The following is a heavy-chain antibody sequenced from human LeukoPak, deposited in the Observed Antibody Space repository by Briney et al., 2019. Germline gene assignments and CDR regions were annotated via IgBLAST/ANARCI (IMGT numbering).Heavy chain of an antibody. V-gene: IGHV4-59*01. J-gene: IGHJ4*02. CDR3: ARLVGGATKGGSLDY. D-gene: IGHD1-26*01. CDR2: IYYSGYT. Sequence: SETLSLTCTVSGGSISTYYWSWFRQPPGKGLEWIGYIYYSGYTNYIPSLKSRVTISLDTFKNQFSLSLSSVTAADTAVYYCARLVGGATKGGSLDYWGQGTLVTVSS. CDR1: GGSISTYY.